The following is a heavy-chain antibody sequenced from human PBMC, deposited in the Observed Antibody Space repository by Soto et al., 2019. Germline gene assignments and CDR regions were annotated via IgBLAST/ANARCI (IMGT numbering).Heavy chain of an antibody. J-gene: IGHJ6*02. CDR2: INPNSGGT. CDR1: GYTFTGYY. V-gene: IGHV1-2*04. D-gene: IGHD5-18*01. Sequence: VSVKVSCKTSGYTFTGYYMHWGRQTPGQGLEWMGWINPNSGGTNYAQKFQGWVTMTRDTSISTAYMELSRLRSDDTAVYYCARGCRREIQLWLRSDYGMDVWGQGTTVTVYS. CDR3: ARGCRREIQLWLRSDYGMDV.